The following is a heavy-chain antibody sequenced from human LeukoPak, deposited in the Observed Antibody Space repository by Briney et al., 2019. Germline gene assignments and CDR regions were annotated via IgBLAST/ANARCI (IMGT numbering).Heavy chain of an antibody. J-gene: IGHJ4*02. Sequence: GGSLRLSCTASGFTFGDYAMGWVRQAPGKGLEWVGFIRSKAYGGTTEYAASVKGRFTISRDDSKSIAYLQMNSLKTEDTAVYYCTRVAEMATIDFDYWGQGTLVTVSS. D-gene: IGHD5-24*01. CDR1: GFTFGDYA. CDR2: IRSKAYGGTT. V-gene: IGHV3-49*04. CDR3: TRVAEMATIDFDY.